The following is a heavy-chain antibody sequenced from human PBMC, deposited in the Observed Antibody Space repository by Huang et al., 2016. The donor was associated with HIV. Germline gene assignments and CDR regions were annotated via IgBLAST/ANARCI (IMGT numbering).Heavy chain of an antibody. Sequence: QVQLVQFGAEVKKPGASVKVSCKVSGKSVSEVAMHWVRQAPGNGLERMGGCGAIEGGTVYQQNCQGRVSMTEDTSTDTAYMELSGLRSDDTAVYYCVTSRKTISGGRVGWFDPWGQGTLVTVSS. V-gene: IGHV1-24*01. CDR2: CGAIEGGT. D-gene: IGHD3-3*01. CDR1: GKSVSEVA. J-gene: IGHJ5*02. CDR3: VTSRKTISGGRVGWFDP.